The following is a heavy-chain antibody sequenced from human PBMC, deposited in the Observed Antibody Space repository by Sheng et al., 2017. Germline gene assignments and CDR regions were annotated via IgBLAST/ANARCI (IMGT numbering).Heavy chain of an antibody. CDR2: ISSSGSTI. J-gene: IGHJ4*02. CDR1: GFTFSSYE. CDR3: ARGPFSPLGWLDY. D-gene: IGHD3-3*01. Sequence: EVQLVESGGGLVQPGGSLRLSCAASGFTFSSYEMNWVRQAPGKGLEWVSYISSSGSTIYYADSVKGRFTISRDNAKNSLYLQMNSLRAEDTAVYYCARGPFSPLGWLDYWGQGTLVTVSS. V-gene: IGHV3-48*03.